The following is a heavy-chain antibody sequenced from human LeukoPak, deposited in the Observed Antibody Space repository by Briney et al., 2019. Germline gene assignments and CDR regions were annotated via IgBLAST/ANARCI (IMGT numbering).Heavy chain of an antibody. CDR1: GGSFSGYY. D-gene: IGHD3-16*01. CDR2: ISGSGGSA. Sequence: PSETLSLTCGVYGGSFSGYYWSWVRQAPGKGLKYVSAISGSGGSAYYADSVKGRFTISRDNSRTTLYLQMNSLRAEDTAVYYCAKARLLYDYVSIWGQGTLVTVSS. V-gene: IGHV3-23*01. J-gene: IGHJ4*02. CDR3: AKARLLYDYVSI.